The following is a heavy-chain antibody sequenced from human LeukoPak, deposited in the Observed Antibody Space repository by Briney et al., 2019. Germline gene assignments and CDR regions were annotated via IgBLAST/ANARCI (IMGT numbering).Heavy chain of an antibody. J-gene: IGHJ4*02. V-gene: IGHV4-59*01. CDR2: IYYSGST. CDR1: GGSISSYY. Sequence: PETLSLTCTVSGGSISSYYWSWIRHPPGEGLEWIGYIYYSGSTNYNPSLKSRVTISVDTSKNQFSLKLSSVTAADTAVYYCASRIAVDGYFDYWGQGTLVTVSS. D-gene: IGHD6-19*01. CDR3: ASRIAVDGYFDY.